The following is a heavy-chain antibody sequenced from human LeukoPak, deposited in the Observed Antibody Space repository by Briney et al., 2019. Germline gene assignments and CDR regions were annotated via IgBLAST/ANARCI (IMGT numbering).Heavy chain of an antibody. V-gene: IGHV1-46*01. J-gene: IGHJ6*02. Sequence: GASVKVSCKASGYTFTSYYIHWVRQAPGQGLEWMGIINPSGGSTSYAQKFQGRVTMTRDTSISTAYMELSRLRSDDTAVYYCARDSPQLERRVDSRYYYYGMDVWGQGTTVTVSS. CDR2: INPSGGST. CDR3: ARDSPQLERRVDSRYYYYGMDV. D-gene: IGHD1-1*01. CDR1: GYTFTSYY.